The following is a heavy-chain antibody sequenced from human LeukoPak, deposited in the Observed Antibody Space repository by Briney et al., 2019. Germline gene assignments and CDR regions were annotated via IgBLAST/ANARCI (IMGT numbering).Heavy chain of an antibody. CDR2: IKQDGSEK. Sequence: GGSLRLSCAASGFTFSSYWMSWVRQAPGKGLEWVANIKQDGSEKYYVDSVKGRFTISRDNAKNSLYLQMNSLRAEDTAVYYCARAPREGYSGSYYFDFWGQGTLVTVSS. CDR3: ARAPREGYSGSYYFDF. D-gene: IGHD1-26*01. CDR1: GFTFSSYW. V-gene: IGHV3-7*01. J-gene: IGHJ4*02.